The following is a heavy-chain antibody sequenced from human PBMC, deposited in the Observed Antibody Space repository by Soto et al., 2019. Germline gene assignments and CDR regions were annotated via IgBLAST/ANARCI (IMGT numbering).Heavy chain of an antibody. Sequence: EVQLLESGGGLVQPGGSLRLSCAASGFTLSSFAVSWVRQAPGKGLEWISAVSGSGGITYYADSVKGRFTISRDNSRHTLFLHMNSLRAEDIAVYFCAKDYGDTLLRGYYFDYWGQGILVTVSS. CDR3: AKDYGDTLLRGYYFDY. CDR1: GFTLSSFA. CDR2: VSGSGGIT. V-gene: IGHV3-23*01. J-gene: IGHJ4*02. D-gene: IGHD4-17*01.